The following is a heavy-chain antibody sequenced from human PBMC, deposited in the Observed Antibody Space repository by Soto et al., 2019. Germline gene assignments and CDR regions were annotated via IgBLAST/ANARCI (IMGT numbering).Heavy chain of an antibody. CDR2: ISGSADST. CDR3: AKGRDYGGAFDI. V-gene: IGHV3-23*01. D-gene: IGHD4-17*01. Sequence: EVQLLESGGGLVQPGGSLRLSCAASGFTLSNYAMSWVRQAPGKGLEWVSAISGSADSTYYADSVNGRFTISRDSSKNTLYMQMNSLGDEDTAVYYCAKGRDYGGAFDIWGQGTMVTASS. CDR1: GFTLSNYA. J-gene: IGHJ3*02.